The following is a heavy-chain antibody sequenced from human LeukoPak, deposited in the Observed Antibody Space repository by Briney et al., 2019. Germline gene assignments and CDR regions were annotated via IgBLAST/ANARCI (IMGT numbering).Heavy chain of an antibody. CDR2: IGASGSST. CDR3: ARGLSSVNDAFDI. J-gene: IGHJ3*02. CDR1: GFTFSSYA. D-gene: IGHD3-10*01. V-gene: IGHV3-23*01. Sequence: GGSLRLSCAASGFTFSSYAMNWVRQAPGKGLEWVSGIGASGSSTYYADSVKGRFTISRDNSKTTLYLQMNSLRAEDTAVYYCARGLSSVNDAFDIWGQGTMVTVSS.